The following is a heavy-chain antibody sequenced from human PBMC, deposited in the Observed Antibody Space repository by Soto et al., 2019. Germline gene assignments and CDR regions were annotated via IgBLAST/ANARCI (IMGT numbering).Heavy chain of an antibody. V-gene: IGHV3-64D*06. CDR1: GFTFSMFS. CDR2: ISSNGDST. D-gene: IGHD4-17*01. Sequence: GGSLRLSCSASGFTFSMFSMHWVRRAPGKGLEYVSGISSNGDSTYYADSVKGRFTISRDNSKNTLYLQMSSLRAVDTAVYYCVHPRSTVQIPPTWGQGTLVTVSS. CDR3: VHPRSTVQIPPT. J-gene: IGHJ5*02.